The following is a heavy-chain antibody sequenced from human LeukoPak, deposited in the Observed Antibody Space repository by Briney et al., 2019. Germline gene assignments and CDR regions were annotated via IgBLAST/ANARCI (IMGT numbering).Heavy chain of an antibody. Sequence: SETLSLTCTVSGGSISSYYWSWIRQPAGKGLEWIGRIYNTGSTSYNPSPKSRVTISVDTSKNHFSLKLSSVTAADTAVYYCARISDYDSSRYSFPLRTPYYFDYWGQGTLVTVSS. J-gene: IGHJ4*02. CDR2: IYNTGST. D-gene: IGHD3-22*01. CDR1: GGSISSYY. CDR3: ARISDYDSSRYSFPLRTPYYFDY. V-gene: IGHV4-4*07.